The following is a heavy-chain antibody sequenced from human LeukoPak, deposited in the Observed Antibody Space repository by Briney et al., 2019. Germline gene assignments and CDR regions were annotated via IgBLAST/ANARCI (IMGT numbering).Heavy chain of an antibody. V-gene: IGHV4-39*01. CDR1: GDSISGGAFY. CDR3: ARQGSSPNWFDP. Sequence: SEALSLTCTVSGDSISGGAFYWGWVRQSPGKGLEWIGSMFYSGSTHFNPSLESRITMSLDTSKNQFSLRLSLMTAADTAIYYCARQGSSPNWFDPWGQGTLVTVSS. D-gene: IGHD1-26*01. CDR2: MFYSGST. J-gene: IGHJ5*02.